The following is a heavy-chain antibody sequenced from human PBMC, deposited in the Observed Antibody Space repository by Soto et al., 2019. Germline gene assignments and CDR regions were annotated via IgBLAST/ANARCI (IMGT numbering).Heavy chain of an antibody. CDR3: ARDSVSLTLFDY. V-gene: IGHV4-4*07. D-gene: IGHD3-10*01. Sequence: QVELQESGPRLVRPSETLYLTCTVSGGPMSGYHWSWVRQPAGKGLEWIGRVHSTGSTDYKPSVESRITVSLDTSKKQFSLKLRSVTAADTALYFCARDSVSLTLFDYWGQGILVTVSS. CDR1: GGPMSGYH. CDR2: VHSTGST. J-gene: IGHJ4*02.